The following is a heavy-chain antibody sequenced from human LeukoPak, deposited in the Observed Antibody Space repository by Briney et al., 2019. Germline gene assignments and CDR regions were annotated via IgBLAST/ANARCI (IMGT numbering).Heavy chain of an antibody. CDR1: GGSISSGSYY. D-gene: IGHD1-7*01. V-gene: IGHV4-61*02. CDR2: IYTSGST. Sequence: SETLSLTCTVSGGSISSGSYYWSWIRQPAGKGLEWIGRIYTSGSTNYNPSLNSRVTISVDTSKNQFSLKVSSVTAADTAVYYCARGTHVSQKLHVFDIWGQGTMVTVSS. J-gene: IGHJ3*02. CDR3: ARGTHVSQKLHVFDI.